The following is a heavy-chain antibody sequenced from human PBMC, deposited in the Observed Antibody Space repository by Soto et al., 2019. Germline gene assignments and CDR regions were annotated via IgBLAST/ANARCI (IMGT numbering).Heavy chain of an antibody. CDR3: AAGYGSGTFFDY. V-gene: IGHV1-18*01. J-gene: IGHJ4*02. CDR1: GYTFTNYG. Sequence: ASVKVSCKASGYTFTNYGISWVRQAPGQRLEWIGWISACNGNTNYAQKFQERVTITRDISTSTAYMELSSLRSEDTAVYYCAAGYGSGTFFDYWGQGTLVTVS. D-gene: IGHD3-10*01. CDR2: ISACNGNT.